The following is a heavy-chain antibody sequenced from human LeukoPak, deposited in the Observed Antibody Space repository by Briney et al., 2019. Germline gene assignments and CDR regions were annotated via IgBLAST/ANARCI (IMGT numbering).Heavy chain of an antibody. V-gene: IGHV3-33*01. CDR3: AAHHGELGYFDY. D-gene: IGHD1-26*01. CDR1: GFTFSSYG. CDR2: IWYDGSNK. J-gene: IGHJ4*02. Sequence: GGSLRLSCAASGFTFSSYGMHWVRQAPGKGLEWVAVIWYDGSNKYYADSVKGRFTISRDNSKNTLYLQMNSQRAEDTAVYYCAAHHGELGYFDYWGQGTLVTVSS.